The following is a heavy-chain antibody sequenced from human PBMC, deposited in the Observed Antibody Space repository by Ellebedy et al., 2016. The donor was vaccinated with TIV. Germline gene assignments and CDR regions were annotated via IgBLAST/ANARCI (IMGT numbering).Heavy chain of an antibody. CDR2: IDWDDDK. Sequence: SGPTLVKPTQTLTLTCTFSGFSLTTHGGSVSWIRQPPGKALEWLARIDWDDDKYYSTSLKTRLTISRDPSKNQVVLTMTNMDPVDTATYHCVRMRDYYTSGAHYYFDYWGQGTLVTVSS. V-gene: IGHV2-70*11. CDR1: GFSLTTHGGS. CDR3: VRMRDYYTSGAHYYFDY. D-gene: IGHD3-10*01. J-gene: IGHJ4*02.